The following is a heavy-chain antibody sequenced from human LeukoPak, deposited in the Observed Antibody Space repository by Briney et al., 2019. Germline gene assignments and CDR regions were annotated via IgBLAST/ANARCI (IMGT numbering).Heavy chain of an antibody. CDR2: IYYSGST. Sequence: SQTLSLTYTVSGGSISSGGYYWSWIRQHPGKGLEWIGYIYYSGSTYYNPSLKSRVTISVDTSKNQFSLKLSSVTAADTAGYYCARTNGWGYCSSTSCYYFDPWGQGTLVTVSS. J-gene: IGHJ5*02. D-gene: IGHD2-2*01. CDR1: GGSISSGGYY. CDR3: ARTNGWGYCSSTSCYYFDP. V-gene: IGHV4-31*03.